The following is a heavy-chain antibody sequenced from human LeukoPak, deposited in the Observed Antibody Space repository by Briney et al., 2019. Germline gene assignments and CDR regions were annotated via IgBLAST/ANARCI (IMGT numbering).Heavy chain of an antibody. J-gene: IGHJ6*03. V-gene: IGHV3-30*04. CDR3: AREKAIMVRGLEYYYYYYMDV. CDR2: ISYDGSNK. Sequence: GGSLRLSCAASEFTFSSYAMHWVRQAPGKGLEWVAVISYDGSNKYYADSVKGRFTISRDNSKNTLYLQMNSLRAEDTAVYYCAREKAIMVRGLEYYYYYYMDVWGKGTTVTVSS. CDR1: EFTFSSYA. D-gene: IGHD3-10*01.